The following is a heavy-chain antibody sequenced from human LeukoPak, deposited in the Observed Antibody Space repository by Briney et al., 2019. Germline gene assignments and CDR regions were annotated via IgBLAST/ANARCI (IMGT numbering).Heavy chain of an antibody. V-gene: IGHV4-59*08. CDR1: GGSISTYY. J-gene: IGHJ6*03. CDR2: VYYSGST. Sequence: SETLSLTCTVSGGSISTYYWTWIRQPPGKGLEWIGYVYYSGSTSYNPSLKSRVTMSVDTSKNQFSLKLSSVTAADTAVYYCARATVTRDMDVWGKGTTVTISS. CDR3: ARATVTRDMDV. D-gene: IGHD4-17*01.